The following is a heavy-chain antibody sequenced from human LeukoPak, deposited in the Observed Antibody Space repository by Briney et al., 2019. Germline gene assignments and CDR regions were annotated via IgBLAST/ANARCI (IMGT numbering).Heavy chain of an antibody. Sequence: GGSLRLSCAASGFTFSSFAMSWVRQAPGKGLEWVSTITDSGDTTYSADSVKGRFTISRDNSKNTLYLQMNSLRAEDTAVYYCAKPHTAAATPFDYWGQGTLVTVSS. V-gene: IGHV3-23*01. D-gene: IGHD6-13*01. CDR3: AKPHTAAATPFDY. CDR1: GFTFSSFA. J-gene: IGHJ4*02. CDR2: ITDSGDTT.